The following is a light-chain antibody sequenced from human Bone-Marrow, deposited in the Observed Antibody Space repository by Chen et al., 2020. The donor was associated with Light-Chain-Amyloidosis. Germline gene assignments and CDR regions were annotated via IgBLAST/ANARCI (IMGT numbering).Light chain of an antibody. CDR2: ENN. J-gene: IGLJ3*02. V-gene: IGLV1-51*02. CDR3: ATWDSSLTVWM. CDR1: NSNIGINY. Sequence: QSVLTQPPSVSAAPGQKVTISCSGSNSNIGINYVSWYQQLPGTSPKLLIYENNQRPSEIPDRCSGSKSGTSATLGVAGLQTWDEADYYCATWDSSLTVWMFGGGTKLTVL.